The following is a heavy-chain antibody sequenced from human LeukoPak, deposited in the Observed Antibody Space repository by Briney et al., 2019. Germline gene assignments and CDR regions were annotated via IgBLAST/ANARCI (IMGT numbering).Heavy chain of an antibody. CDR3: ARSTRSSALRT. D-gene: IGHD2-15*01. CDR1: GGSISSYY. Sequence: SETLSLTCTVSGGSISSYYWSWIRQPAGKGLEWIGYIFYTGSTNYKPSLKSRVIISIDRSKNQFSLKLSSVTAADTAVYFCARSTRSSALRTWGQGTLVTVSS. J-gene: IGHJ4*02. V-gene: IGHV4-59*01. CDR2: IFYTGST.